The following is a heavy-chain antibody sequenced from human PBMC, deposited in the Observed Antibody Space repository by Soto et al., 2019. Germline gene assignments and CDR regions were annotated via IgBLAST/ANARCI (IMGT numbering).Heavy chain of an antibody. CDR2: ISSGSITI. CDR3: ARGGSSSDNGMDV. V-gene: IGHV3-48*02. D-gene: IGHD6-6*01. J-gene: IGHJ6*02. CDR1: GFTFSSYS. Sequence: PXGSLRLSCAASGFTFSSYSMNWVRQAPGKGLEWVSYISSGSITIYYADSVKGRFTISRDNAKNSLYLQMNSLRDEDTAVYYCARGGSSSDNGMDVWGQGTTVTVSS.